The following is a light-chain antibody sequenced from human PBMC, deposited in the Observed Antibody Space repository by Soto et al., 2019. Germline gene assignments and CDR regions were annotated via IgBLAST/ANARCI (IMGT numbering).Light chain of an antibody. J-gene: IGKJ5*01. V-gene: IGKV3D-15*01. CDR1: QSVSSK. CDR2: GGS. CDR3: QQYNNWPPIT. Sequence: EIVMTQSPATLSVFPGERATLSCRASQSVSSKLAWYQQKPGQAPRLLIYGGSTRATGVPARFSGSGSGTEFTLTISSLQSEDSAVYYCQQYNNWPPITFGQGTRLEIK.